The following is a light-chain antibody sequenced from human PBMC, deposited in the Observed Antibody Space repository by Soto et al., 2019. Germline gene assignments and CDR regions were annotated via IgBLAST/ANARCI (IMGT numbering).Light chain of an antibody. V-gene: IGKV3-20*01. Sequence: EIVLTQSPGALSLSPGERATLSCWASESVSDYLAWYQQKPDLAPRLLIHGATKPTSGTPDGFSGTGSGTAFTLAISRLEPKDFAVYYCQQYVTSPASTVRQGTRLEIK. CDR1: ESVSDY. CDR2: GAT. J-gene: IGKJ5*01. CDR3: QQYVTSPAST.